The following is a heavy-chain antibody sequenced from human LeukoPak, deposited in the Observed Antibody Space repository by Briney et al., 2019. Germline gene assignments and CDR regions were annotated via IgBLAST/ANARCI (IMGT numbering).Heavy chain of an antibody. CDR1: GGSISTYY. CDR3: ARDSILPLYYYQSSASGYAFDI. V-gene: IGHV4-59*01. CDR2: INYSGST. J-gene: IGHJ3*02. Sequence: SETLSLTCTASGGSISTYYWRWIRQPPGKGLEWIGYINYSGSTNYNPSLKSRVTISADTSKNQFSLKLTSVTAADTALYYCARDSILPLYYYQSSASGYAFDIWGQGTMVTVSS. D-gene: IGHD3-22*01.